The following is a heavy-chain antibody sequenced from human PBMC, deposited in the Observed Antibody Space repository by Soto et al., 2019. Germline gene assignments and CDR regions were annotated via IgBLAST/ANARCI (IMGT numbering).Heavy chain of an antibody. Sequence: SETLSLTCTVSGDSVSSGLYYWGWVRQPPGKGLEWIGYIYYSGSTNYNPSLENRVTMSLATSKNQFSLRLRSVTAADTAVYYCVSSIAAAGTLLYYYYGMDVWGQGTTVTVSS. CDR1: GDSVSSGLYY. CDR2: IYYSGST. V-gene: IGHV4-61*01. CDR3: VSSIAAAGTLLYYYYGMDV. D-gene: IGHD6-13*01. J-gene: IGHJ6*02.